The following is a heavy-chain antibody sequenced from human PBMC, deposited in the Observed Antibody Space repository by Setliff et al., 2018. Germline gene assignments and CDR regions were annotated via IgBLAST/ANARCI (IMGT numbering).Heavy chain of an antibody. D-gene: IGHD1-26*01. CDR3: AKFSRLGANTFFDY. J-gene: IGHJ4*02. Sequence: ASVKVSARFPDPPSLNHPCTGCDRLLEKGLSGWEALILKMVKESTHSTYYADSVKGRFTISRDNSKNTLYLQMNSLRAEDTAVYYCAKFSRLGANTFFDYWGQGTLVTVSS. V-gene: IGHV1-24*01. CDR2: LILKMVK. CDR1: DPPSLNHP.